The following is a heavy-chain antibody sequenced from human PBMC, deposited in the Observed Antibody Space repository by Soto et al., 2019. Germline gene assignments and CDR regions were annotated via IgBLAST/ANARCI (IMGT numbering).Heavy chain of an antibody. CDR2: IYYSGST. CDR3: ARVGSRDGYSDSDRTHTSARFDY. D-gene: IGHD5-12*01. CDR1: GSSISSGGYY. V-gene: IGHV4-31*03. Sequence: PSETLSLTCTVSGSSISSGGYYWSWIRQHPGKGLEWFGYIYYSGSTYHNPSHKSRVTISVDTSKNQFSLKLSSVTAADTAVYYCARVGSRDGYSDSDRTHTSARFDYWGQGTLVTVSS. J-gene: IGHJ4*02.